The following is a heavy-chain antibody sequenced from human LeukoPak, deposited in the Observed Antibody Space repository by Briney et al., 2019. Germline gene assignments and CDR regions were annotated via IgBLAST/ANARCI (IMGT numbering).Heavy chain of an antibody. CDR3: ARGYNYYYYYMDV. J-gene: IGHJ6*03. CDR2: IYPRDSDT. D-gene: IGHD1-1*01. V-gene: IGHV5-51*01. CDR1: GYDFTTFW. Sequence: GESLKISCKVSGYDFTTFWIGWVRQMPGKGLGWMGIIYPRDSDTRYSPSFQGQVTISADKSISTAYLQWSSLKASDTAMYYCARGYNYYYYYMDVWGKGTTVTVTS.